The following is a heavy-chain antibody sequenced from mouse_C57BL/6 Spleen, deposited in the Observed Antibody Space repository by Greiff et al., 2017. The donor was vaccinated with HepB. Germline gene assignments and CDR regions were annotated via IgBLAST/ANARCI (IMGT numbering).Heavy chain of an antibody. D-gene: IGHD1-1*01. CDR3: ARQGLRGFAY. V-gene: IGHV1-59*01. Sequence: VQLQQPGAELVRPGTSVKLSCKASGYTFTSYWMHWVKQRPGQGLEWIGVIDPSDSYTNYNQKFKGKATLTVDTSSSTAYMQLSSLTSEDSAVYYCARQGLRGFAYWGQGTLVTVSA. CDR2: IDPSDSYT. J-gene: IGHJ3*01. CDR1: GYTFTSYW.